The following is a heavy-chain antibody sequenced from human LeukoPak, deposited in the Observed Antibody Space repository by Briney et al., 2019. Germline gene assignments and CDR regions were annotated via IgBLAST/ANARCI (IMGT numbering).Heavy chain of an antibody. V-gene: IGHV2-70*04. CDR2: IDWDDDK. J-gene: IGHJ4*02. CDR3: ARMVISSYYFDY. CDR1: GFSLSTSGMR. D-gene: IGHD3-16*02. Sequence: SGPTLVNPTQTLTLTCTFSGFSLSTSGMRVSWIRQPPGKALEWLARIDWDDDKFYSTSLKTRLTISKDTSKNQVVLTMTNMDPVDTATYYCARMVISSYYFDYWGQETLVTVSS.